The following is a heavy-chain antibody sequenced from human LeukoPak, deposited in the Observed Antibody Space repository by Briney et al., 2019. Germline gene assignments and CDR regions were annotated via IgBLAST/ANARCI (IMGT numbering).Heavy chain of an antibody. CDR3: ARDRRGPHGIDY. V-gene: IGHV4-59*12. Sequence: SETLSLTCTVSGGSISSYYWSWIRQPPGKGLEWIGYIYYSGCTNYNPSLKSRVTMSVDTSKNQFSLKLSSVTAADTAVYYCARDRRGPHGIDYWGQGTLVTVSS. J-gene: IGHJ4*02. D-gene: IGHD3-16*01. CDR1: GGSISSYY. CDR2: IYYSGCT.